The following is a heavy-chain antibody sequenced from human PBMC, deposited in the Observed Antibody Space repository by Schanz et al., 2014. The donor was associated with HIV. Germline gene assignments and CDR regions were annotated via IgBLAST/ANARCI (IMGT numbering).Heavy chain of an antibody. CDR3: AKEWYYGSGSMDYGLDV. Sequence: VQLVESGGGLVQPGGSLRLSCATSGFTFNNYGVNWVRQAPGKGLEWVAVISNDGSNEYYADSVKGRFTLSRDNSENTVYLQMNSLRAEDTAVYYCAKEWYYGSGSMDYGLDVWGQGTTVTVSS. CDR2: ISNDGSNE. D-gene: IGHD3-10*01. CDR1: GFTFNNYG. J-gene: IGHJ6*02. V-gene: IGHV3-30*18.